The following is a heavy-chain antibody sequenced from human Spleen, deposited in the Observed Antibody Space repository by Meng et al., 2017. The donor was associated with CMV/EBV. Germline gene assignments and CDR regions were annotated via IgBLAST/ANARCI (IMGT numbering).Heavy chain of an antibody. CDR2: IIPIFGTA. CDR1: YA. Sequence: YAIRWVRQAPGQGLEWMGGIIPIFGTANYAQKFQGRVTITTDESTSTAYMELSSLRSEDTAVYYCARDLLYCSSTSCPPGYYGMDVWGQGTTVTVSS. J-gene: IGHJ6*02. D-gene: IGHD2-2*01. CDR3: ARDLLYCSSTSCPPGYYGMDV. V-gene: IGHV1-69*05.